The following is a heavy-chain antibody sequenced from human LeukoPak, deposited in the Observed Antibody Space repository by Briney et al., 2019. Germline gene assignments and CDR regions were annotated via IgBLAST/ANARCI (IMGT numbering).Heavy chain of an antibody. V-gene: IGHV1-46*01. CDR2: IYPRDGST. D-gene: IGHD6-19*01. J-gene: IGHJ3*02. CDR1: GYTFTNNY. Sequence: GASVKVSCKAPGYTFTNNYLHWVRQAPGQGLEWMGMIYPRDGSTSYAQNFQGGVTVTRDTSTTTAYMELSSLRSEDTAVYYCARSSPASFRPYSIGWDINAFDIWGQGTMVTVSS. CDR3: ARSSPASFRPYSIGWDINAFDI.